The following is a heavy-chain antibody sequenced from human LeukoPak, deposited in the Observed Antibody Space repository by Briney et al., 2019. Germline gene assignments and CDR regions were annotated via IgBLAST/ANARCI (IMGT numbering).Heavy chain of an antibody. V-gene: IGHV4-34*01. CDR1: GWSFNDYY. J-gene: IGHJ5*02. CDR3: ARGQVPAARGYNWFDP. Sequence: KPSETLSLTCALYGWSFNDYYWNWIRQPPGKGLEWIGEINARGDTNYNPSLKSRVTISVDTSKKQFSLRLTSMIAADTALYYCARGQVPAARGYNWFDPWGQGTLVTVSS. CDR2: INARGDT. D-gene: IGHD2-2*01.